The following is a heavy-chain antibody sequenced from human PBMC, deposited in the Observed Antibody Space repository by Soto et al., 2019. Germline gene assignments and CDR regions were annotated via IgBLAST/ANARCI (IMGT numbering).Heavy chain of an antibody. Sequence: GASVKVSCKASGYTFTGYYMHWVRQAPGQGLEWMGSINPNSGGTNYAQKFQGWVTMTRDTSISTAYMELSRLRSDDTAVYYCARGIAAAGPDAFDIWGQGTMVTVSS. CDR3: ARGIAAAGPDAFDI. CDR2: INPNSGGT. D-gene: IGHD6-13*01. CDR1: GYTFTGYY. J-gene: IGHJ3*02. V-gene: IGHV1-2*04.